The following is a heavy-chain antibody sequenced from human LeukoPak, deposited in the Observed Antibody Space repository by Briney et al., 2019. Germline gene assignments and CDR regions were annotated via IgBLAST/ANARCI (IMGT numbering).Heavy chain of an antibody. Sequence: GGSLRLSCAASGFTFSSYWMHWVRQAPGKGLEWVSGILGGAGSTYYADSVKGRFTISRDNSKNTLYLQMNSLRAEDTAVYYCAHGTVYQLDYWGQGTLVTVSS. D-gene: IGHD2-2*01. V-gene: IGHV3-23*01. CDR2: ILGGAGST. CDR3: AHGTVYQLDY. CDR1: GFTFSSYW. J-gene: IGHJ4*02.